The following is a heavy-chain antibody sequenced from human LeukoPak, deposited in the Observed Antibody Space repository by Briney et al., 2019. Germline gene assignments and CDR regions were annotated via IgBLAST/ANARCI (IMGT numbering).Heavy chain of an antibody. D-gene: IGHD4-17*01. V-gene: IGHV3-21*01. Sequence: GGSLRLSCAASGFTFSSYSMNWVRQAPGKGLEWVSSISSSSSYIYYADSVKGRFTISRDNAKNSLYLQMNSLRAEDTAVYYCARVPTVTKPPGYWGQGTLVTVSS. CDR2: ISSSSSYI. CDR1: GFTFSSYS. J-gene: IGHJ4*02. CDR3: ARVPTVTKPPGY.